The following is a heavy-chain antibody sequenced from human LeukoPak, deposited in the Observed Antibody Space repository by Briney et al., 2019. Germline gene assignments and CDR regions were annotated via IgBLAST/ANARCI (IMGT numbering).Heavy chain of an antibody. V-gene: IGHV4-34*01. CDR3: ARFRGSSWYYFDY. Sequence: SSETLSLTCAVYGGSFSGYYWSWIRQPPGKGLEWIGEINHSGSTNYNPSLKSRVTISVDTSKNQFSLKLSSVTAADTAVYYCARFRGSSWYYFDYWGQGTLVIVSS. D-gene: IGHD6-13*01. J-gene: IGHJ4*02. CDR1: GGSFSGYY. CDR2: INHSGST.